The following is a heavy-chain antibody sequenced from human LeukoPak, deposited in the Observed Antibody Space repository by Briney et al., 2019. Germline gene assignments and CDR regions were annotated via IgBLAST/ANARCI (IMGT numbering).Heavy chain of an antibody. D-gene: IGHD5-12*01. CDR1: GFTFSSYA. J-gene: IGHJ4*02. Sequence: GGSLRLSCAASGFTFSSYAMHWVRQAPGKGLEWVAVISYDGSNKYYADSVKGRFTISRDNSKNTLYLQMNSLRAEDTAVYYCARDGGYSYDYFDYWGQGTLVTVSS. CDR2: ISYDGSNK. V-gene: IGHV3-30-3*01. CDR3: ARDGGYSYDYFDY.